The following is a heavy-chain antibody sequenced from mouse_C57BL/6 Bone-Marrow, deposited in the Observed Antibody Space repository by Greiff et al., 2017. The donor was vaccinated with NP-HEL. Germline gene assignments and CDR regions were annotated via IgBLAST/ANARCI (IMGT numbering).Heavy chain of an antibody. Sequence: EVQVVESGAELVRPGASVKLSCTASGFNIKDDYMHWVKQRPEQGLEWIGWIDPENGDTEYASQFQGKATITADTSSNTAYLQLSSLTSEDTAVYYCTTRFPNYFDYWGQGTTLTVSS. CDR2: IDPENGDT. CDR3: TTRFPNYFDY. CDR1: GFNIKDDY. V-gene: IGHV14-4*01. J-gene: IGHJ2*01.